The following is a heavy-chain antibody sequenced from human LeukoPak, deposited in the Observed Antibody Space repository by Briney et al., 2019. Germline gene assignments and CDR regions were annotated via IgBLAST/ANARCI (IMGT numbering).Heavy chain of an antibody. J-gene: IGHJ5*02. Sequence: GASVKVSCKASGYTFTGYYMHWVRQAPGQGLEWMGWINPNSGGTNYAQKFQGRVTMTRDTSISTAYMELSRLRSDDTAVYYCATDPDIVVVQAASASVRYPWGQGTLVTVSS. V-gene: IGHV1-2*02. CDR1: GYTFTGYY. D-gene: IGHD2-2*01. CDR2: INPNSGGT. CDR3: ATDPDIVVVQAASASVRYP.